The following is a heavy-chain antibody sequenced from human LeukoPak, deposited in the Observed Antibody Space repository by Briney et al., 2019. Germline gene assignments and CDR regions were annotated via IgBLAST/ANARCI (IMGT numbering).Heavy chain of an antibody. Sequence: GGSLRLYCAASGFTFSSYAMSWVRQAPGKGLEWVSAISGSGGSTYYADSVKGRFTISRDNSKNTLYLQMNRLRAEDTAVYYCAKDGVVVIAATSDYWGQGTLVTVSS. D-gene: IGHD2-15*01. J-gene: IGHJ4*02. CDR3: AKDGVVVIAATSDY. CDR2: ISGSGGST. CDR1: GFTFSSYA. V-gene: IGHV3-23*01.